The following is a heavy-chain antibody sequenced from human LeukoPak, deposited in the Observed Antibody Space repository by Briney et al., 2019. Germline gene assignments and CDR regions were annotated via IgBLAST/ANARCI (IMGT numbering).Heavy chain of an antibody. CDR2: ISSSSSTI. J-gene: IGHJ4*02. CDR1: GFTFSSYS. V-gene: IGHV3-48*04. CDR3: AKSHQWLAFYDH. Sequence: GGSMRLSCAASGFTFSSYSMKWVRQAPGKGLEWVSYISSSSSTIYYADSVKGRFTISRDNAKNSLYLQMNSLRAEDTAVYYCAKSHQWLAFYDHWGQGTLVTVSS. D-gene: IGHD6-19*01.